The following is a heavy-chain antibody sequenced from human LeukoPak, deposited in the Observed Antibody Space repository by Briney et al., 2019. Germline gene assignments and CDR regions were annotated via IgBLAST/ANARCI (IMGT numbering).Heavy chain of an antibody. V-gene: IGHV3-30*02. Sequence: TGGSLRLSCAASGFTFSNYGMLWVRQAPGKGLEWVAFIRYDGSNKYYVDSVKGRFTISRDNSKNTLYLQMNSLRAEDTAVYYCAKGQYSSRAFDIWGQGTMVTVSS. CDR1: GFTFSNYG. J-gene: IGHJ3*02. D-gene: IGHD6-13*01. CDR2: IRYDGSNK. CDR3: AKGQYSSRAFDI.